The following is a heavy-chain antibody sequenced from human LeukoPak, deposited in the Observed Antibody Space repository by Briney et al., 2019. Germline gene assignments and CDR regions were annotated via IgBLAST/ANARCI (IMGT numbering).Heavy chain of an antibody. CDR1: GGSISSSSYY. D-gene: IGHD3-10*01. J-gene: IGHJ6*02. CDR2: IYYSGST. CDR3: ATQYYYGSGSYYPYYYYGMDV. Sequence: SETLSLTCTVSGGSISSSSYYWGWIRQPPGKGLEWIGNIYYSGSTYYNPSLKSRVTISADTSKNQFSLKLSSVTAADTAVYYCATQYYYGSGSYYPYYYYGMDVWGQGTTVTVSS. V-gene: IGHV4-39*01.